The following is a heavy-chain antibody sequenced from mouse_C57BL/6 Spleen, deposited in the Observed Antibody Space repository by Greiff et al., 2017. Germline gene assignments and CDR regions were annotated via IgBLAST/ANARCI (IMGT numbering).Heavy chain of an antibody. D-gene: IGHD2-4*01. Sequence: VQLQQPGAELVKPGASVKMSCKASGYTFTSYWITWVKQRPGQGLEWIGDIYPGSGSTNYNEKFKSKATLTVDTSSSTAYMQLSSLTSEDSAVYYCARGGYDYDGGGWYFDVWGTGTTVTVSS. CDR1: GYTFTSYW. V-gene: IGHV1-55*01. CDR2: IYPGSGST. J-gene: IGHJ1*03. CDR3: ARGGYDYDGGGWYFDV.